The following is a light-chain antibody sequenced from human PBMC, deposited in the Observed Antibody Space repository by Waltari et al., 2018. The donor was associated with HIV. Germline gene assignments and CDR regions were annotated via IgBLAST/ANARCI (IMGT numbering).Light chain of an antibody. CDR2: WAS. CDR1: DSVLYISDNKNY. CDR3: QQYYSTPRT. Sequence: DIVMTHSPDSLSVSLGERATINCNSSDSVLYISDNKNYLAWYQQKPGQPPRLLIYWASTRGSGVPDRFSGSGSGTDFTLTISSLQAEDVAVYYCQQYYSTPRTFGQGTKVEVK. J-gene: IGKJ1*01. V-gene: IGKV4-1*01.